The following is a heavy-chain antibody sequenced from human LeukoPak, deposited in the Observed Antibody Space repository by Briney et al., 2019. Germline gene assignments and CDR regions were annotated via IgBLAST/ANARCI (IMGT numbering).Heavy chain of an antibody. CDR2: MNPNSGNT. V-gene: IGHV1-8*02. CDR3: ARAVPRSYYYYGMDV. CDR1: GGTFSSYA. Sequence: GSSVKVSCKASGGTFSSYAINWVRQATGQGLEWMGWMNPNSGNTGYAQKFQGRVTMTRNTSISTAYMELSSLRSEDTAVYYCARAVPRSYYYYGMDVWGQGTTVTVSS. J-gene: IGHJ6*02.